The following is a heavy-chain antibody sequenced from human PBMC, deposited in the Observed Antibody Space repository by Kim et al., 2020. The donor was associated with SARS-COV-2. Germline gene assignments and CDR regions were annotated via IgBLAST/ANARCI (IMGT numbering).Heavy chain of an antibody. CDR2: IRSKRNRDAT. Sequence: GGSLRLSCAASEFTLSGATLHWVRQSSAKGLEWVGRIRSKRNRDATTYAASVKGRFTFSRDDSKNTAFLQMNSLRPEDTAVYYCHLSGYNEAFDVWGQGTVVTVYS. CDR1: EFTLSGAT. V-gene: IGHV3-73*01. D-gene: IGHD3-22*01. CDR3: HLSGYNEAFDV. J-gene: IGHJ3*01.